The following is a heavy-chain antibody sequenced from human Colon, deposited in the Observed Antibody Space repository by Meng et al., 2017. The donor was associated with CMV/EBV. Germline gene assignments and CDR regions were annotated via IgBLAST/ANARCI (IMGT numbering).Heavy chain of an antibody. V-gene: IGHV1-2*02. CDR3: ARAGDDYFDV. J-gene: IGHJ4*02. Sequence: SCKTSGYTFTDYKIRWVRQAPGQGLEWMGWINPNMGGTTLAQKFKGRVTVTRDTSISTVYMELNSLRSDDTAVYYCARAGDDYFDVWGQGTLVTVSS. D-gene: IGHD5-24*01. CDR2: INPNMGGT. CDR1: GYTFTDYK.